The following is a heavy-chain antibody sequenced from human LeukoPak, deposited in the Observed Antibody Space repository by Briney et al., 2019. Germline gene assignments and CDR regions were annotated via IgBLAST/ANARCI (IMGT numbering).Heavy chain of an antibody. CDR1: GGSFSGYY. CDR2: IYISGST. J-gene: IGHJ4*02. CDR3: ARYTGSYFDY. D-gene: IGHD1-26*01. V-gene: IGHV4-59*10. Sequence: PSETLSLTCAVYGGSFSGYYWSWIRQPAGKGLEWIGRIYISGSTNCNPSLKSRVTISVDRSKNQFSLQLSSVTAADTAVYYCARYTGSYFDYWGQGTLVAVSS.